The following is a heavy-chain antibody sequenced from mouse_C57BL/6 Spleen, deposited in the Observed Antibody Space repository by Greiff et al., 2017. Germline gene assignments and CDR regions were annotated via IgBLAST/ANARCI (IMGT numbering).Heavy chain of an antibody. CDR1: GYTFTSYG. Sequence: QVHVKQSGAELARPGASVKLSCKASGYTFTSYGISWVKQRTGQGLEWIGEIYPRSGNTYYNEKFKGKATLTADKSSSTAYMELRSLTSEDSAVYFCAREYDYDEGLNWGQGTTLTVSS. J-gene: IGHJ2*01. CDR3: AREYDYDEGLN. D-gene: IGHD2-4*01. CDR2: IYPRSGNT. V-gene: IGHV1-81*01.